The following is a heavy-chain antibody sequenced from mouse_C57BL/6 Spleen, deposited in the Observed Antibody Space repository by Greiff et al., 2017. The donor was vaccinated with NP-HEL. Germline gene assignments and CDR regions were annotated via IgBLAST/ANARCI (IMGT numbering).Heavy chain of an antibody. CDR3: ARSGYYGPMDY. J-gene: IGHJ4*01. Sequence: VHVKQSGPELVKPGASVKISCKASGYSFTGYYMNWVKQSPEKSLEWIGEINPSTGGTTYNQKFKAKATLTVDKSSSTAYMQLKSLTSEDSAVYYCARSGYYGPMDYWGQGTSVTVSS. CDR1: GYSFTGYY. V-gene: IGHV1-42*01. CDR2: INPSTGGT. D-gene: IGHD2-1*01.